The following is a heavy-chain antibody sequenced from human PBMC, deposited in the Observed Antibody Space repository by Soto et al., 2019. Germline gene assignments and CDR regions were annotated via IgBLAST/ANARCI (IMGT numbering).Heavy chain of an antibody. CDR3: AREGASGWFAY. CDR2: IKQDGSEK. Sequence: EVQLVESGGGLVQPGGSLRLSCAASGFTFSGYWMSWVRQAPGKGLEWVANIKQDGSEKYYVDSVKGRFTISRDNAKNSLYLQMNSLRADDTAVYYCAREGASGWFAYWGQGTLVTVSS. D-gene: IGHD6-19*01. CDR1: GFTFSGYW. J-gene: IGHJ4*02. V-gene: IGHV3-7*03.